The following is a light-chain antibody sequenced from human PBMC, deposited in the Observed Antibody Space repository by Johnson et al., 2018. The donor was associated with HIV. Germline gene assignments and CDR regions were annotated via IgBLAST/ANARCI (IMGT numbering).Light chain of an antibody. Sequence: QSVLTQPPSASGTPGQRVTISCSGSSSNIGNNYVSWYQQLPETAPKLLIYENNKRPSGIPDRFSGSKSGTSATLGITGLQTGDEADYYCGTWDSSLSAGVFGTGTKVTVL. CDR3: GTWDSSLSAGV. CDR2: ENN. V-gene: IGLV1-51*02. CDR1: SSNIGNNY. J-gene: IGLJ1*01.